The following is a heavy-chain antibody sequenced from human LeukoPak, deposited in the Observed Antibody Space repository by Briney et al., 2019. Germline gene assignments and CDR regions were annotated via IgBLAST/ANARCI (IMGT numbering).Heavy chain of an antibody. CDR1: GFTFSSYA. Sequence: GGSLRLSCAASGFTFSSYAMSWVRQAPGKGLEWVSAISGSGGSTYYADPVKGRFTISRDNSKNTLYLQMNSLRAEDTAVYYCAKDREQLWSPFDYWGQGTLVTVSS. CDR2: ISGSGGST. V-gene: IGHV3-23*01. CDR3: AKDREQLWSPFDY. J-gene: IGHJ4*02. D-gene: IGHD5-18*01.